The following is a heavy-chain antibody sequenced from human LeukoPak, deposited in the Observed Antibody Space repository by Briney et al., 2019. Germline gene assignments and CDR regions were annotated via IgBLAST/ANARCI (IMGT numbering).Heavy chain of an antibody. Sequence: ASVKVSCKASGYTFTGYYMHWVRQAPGRGLEWMGWINPNSGGTNYAQQFQGRLTMTRDTSISTAYMELSRLRSDDTAVYYCARVKTMIIVVSLFDYWGQGTLVTVSS. D-gene: IGHD3-22*01. CDR1: GYTFTGYY. J-gene: IGHJ4*02. CDR3: ARVKTMIIVVSLFDY. CDR2: INPNSGGT. V-gene: IGHV1-2*02.